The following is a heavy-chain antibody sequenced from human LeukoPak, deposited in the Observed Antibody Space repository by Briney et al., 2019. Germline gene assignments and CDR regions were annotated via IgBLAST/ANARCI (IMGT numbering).Heavy chain of an antibody. Sequence: GGPLRLSCAASGFTLSSYAMSWVRQSPGKGLEWVSAISGSGGSTYYADSVKGRFTISRDNSKNTLYLEMNSLRAEATAVYYCAREVPDFDYWGQGTLVTVSS. V-gene: IGHV3-23*01. CDR3: AREVPDFDY. CDR2: ISGSGGST. CDR1: GFTLSSYA. J-gene: IGHJ4*02. D-gene: IGHD4/OR15-4a*01.